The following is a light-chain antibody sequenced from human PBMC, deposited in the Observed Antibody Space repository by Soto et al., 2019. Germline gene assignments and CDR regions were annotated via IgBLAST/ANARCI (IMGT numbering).Light chain of an antibody. V-gene: IGKV3-11*01. CDR3: QQHNQWPIT. CDR1: QSVSSY. Sequence: EIVLTQSPATLSLSPGERATLSCRASQSVSSYLAWYQQKPGQAPRLLIYDASNRATGIPARFSGSGSGTDFTLTIIRLEPEDFAVYYCQQHNQWPITFGQGTRLEIK. CDR2: DAS. J-gene: IGKJ5*01.